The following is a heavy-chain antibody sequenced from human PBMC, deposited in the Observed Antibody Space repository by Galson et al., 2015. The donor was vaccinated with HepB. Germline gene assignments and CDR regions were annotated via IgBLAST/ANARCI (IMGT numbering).Heavy chain of an antibody. V-gene: IGHV7-4-1*02. J-gene: IGHJ4*02. CDR1: GYTFTSYA. Sequence: SVKVSCKASGYTFTSYAMNWVRQAPGQGLEWMGWINTNTGNPTYAQGFTGRFVFSLDTSVSTAYLQISSLKAEDTAVYYCAIGLASSGWYFIFDYWGQGTLVTVSS. CDR3: AIGLASSGWYFIFDY. CDR2: INTNTGNP. D-gene: IGHD6-19*01.